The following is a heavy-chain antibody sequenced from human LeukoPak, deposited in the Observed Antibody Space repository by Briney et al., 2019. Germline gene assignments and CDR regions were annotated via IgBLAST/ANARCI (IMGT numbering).Heavy chain of an antibody. D-gene: IGHD3-10*01. CDR1: GFTFSSYA. CDR3: AKDGRTYYYGSGSYFGWFDP. CDR2: ISGSGDIT. V-gene: IGHV3-23*01. J-gene: IGHJ5*02. Sequence: GGSLRLSCAASGFTFSSYAMSWVRQAPGKGLEWVSSISGSGDITYSADSVKGRFTISGDNSKNTVYLQMNSLRVEDTAVYYCAKDGRTYYYGSGSYFGWFDPWGQGTLVTVSS.